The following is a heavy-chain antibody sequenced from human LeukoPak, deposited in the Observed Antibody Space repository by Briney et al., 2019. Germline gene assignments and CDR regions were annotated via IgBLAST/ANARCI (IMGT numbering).Heavy chain of an antibody. CDR1: GASISSYY. Sequence: SETLSLPCIVSGASISSYYWSWIRQPPGKGLEWIGYIYYSGSTNYNPSLKSRLTISVDTSKNQFSLKLSSVTAADAALYYCARHGPYTSGTYSFDYWGQGAQVTVSS. J-gene: IGHJ4*02. CDR2: IYYSGST. V-gene: IGHV4-59*08. CDR3: ARHGPYTSGTYSFDY. D-gene: IGHD3-10*01.